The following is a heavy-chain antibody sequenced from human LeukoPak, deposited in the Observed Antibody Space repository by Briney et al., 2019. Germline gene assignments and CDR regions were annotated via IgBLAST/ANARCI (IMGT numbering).Heavy chain of an antibody. J-gene: IGHJ4*02. D-gene: IGHD6-6*01. CDR3: ATLIAARATEADY. V-gene: IGHV1-46*01. Sequence: VASVKVSCKASGYTFTSYYMHCVRQAPGQGLECVGIINPSGGSTSYAQKFQGRVTMTRDMSTSTVYMELSSLRSEDTAVYYCATLIAARATEADYWGQGTLVTVSS. CDR2: INPSGGST. CDR1: GYTFTSYY.